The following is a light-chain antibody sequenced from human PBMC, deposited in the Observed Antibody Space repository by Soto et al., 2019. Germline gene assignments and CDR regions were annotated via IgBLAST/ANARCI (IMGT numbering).Light chain of an antibody. Sequence: DIQMTQSPSSLSASVVDRVTITCRASQGISNHLAWYQQKPRTVPKLQIYAASTLQPGVPSRFSGSGSGTDFTLTISSLQPEDVASYYCQKCNSAPPTFGQGTKLEI. V-gene: IGKV1-27*01. CDR3: QKCNSAPPT. CDR2: AAS. J-gene: IGKJ2*01. CDR1: QGISNH.